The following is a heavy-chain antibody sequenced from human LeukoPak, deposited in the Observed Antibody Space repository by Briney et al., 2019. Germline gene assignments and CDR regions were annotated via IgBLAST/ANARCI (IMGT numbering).Heavy chain of an antibody. CDR3: AKDRVGATSEGFDY. J-gene: IGHJ4*02. Sequence: PGGSLRLSCAASGFTFSSYGMHWVRQAPGKGLEWVAFIRYDGSNKYYADSVKGRFTISRDNSKNTLYLQMNSLRAEDTAVYYCAKDRVGATSEGFDYWGQGTLVTVSS. V-gene: IGHV3-30*02. CDR1: GFTFSSYG. D-gene: IGHD1-26*01. CDR2: IRYDGSNK.